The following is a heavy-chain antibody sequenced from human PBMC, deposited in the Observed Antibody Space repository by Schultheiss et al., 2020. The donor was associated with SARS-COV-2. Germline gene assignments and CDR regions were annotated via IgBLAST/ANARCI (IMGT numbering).Heavy chain of an antibody. J-gene: IGHJ3*02. CDR1: GDSVSSNSAA. CDR3: AREGVGIIVVVPAGRDAFDI. Sequence: SQTLSLTCAISGDSVSSNSAAWNWIRQSPSRGLEWLGRTYYRSKWYNEYAVSVKSRITINPDTSKNQFSLQLNSVTPEDTAVYYCAREGVGIIVVVPAGRDAFDIWGQGTMVTVSS. CDR2: TYYRSKWYN. D-gene: IGHD2-2*01. V-gene: IGHV6-1*01.